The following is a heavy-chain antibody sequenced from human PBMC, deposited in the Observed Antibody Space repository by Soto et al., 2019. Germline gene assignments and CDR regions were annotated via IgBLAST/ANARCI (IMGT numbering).Heavy chain of an antibody. CDR1: GGSFSGYY. J-gene: IGHJ6*02. CDR3: ARGGQYYGSGSYYPSYYYYGMDV. CDR2: INHSGST. V-gene: IGHV4-34*01. D-gene: IGHD3-10*01. Sequence: SGTVALTCAVYGGSFSGYYWCWIRQSPGKGLEWIEEINHSGSTNYNPSPKNRVTISVDTSKHQFSLKLSSVTAADTAVYYCARGGQYYGSGSYYPSYYYYGMDVWGQGTTVTVSS.